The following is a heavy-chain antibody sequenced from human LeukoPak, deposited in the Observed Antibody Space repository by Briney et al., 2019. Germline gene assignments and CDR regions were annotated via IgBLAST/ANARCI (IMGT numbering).Heavy chain of an antibody. Sequence: PGGSLRLSCAASGFTFSAYAMSWVRQAPGKGLEWVGFIRSKAYGGATEYAASVKGRFTLSRDDSKSIAYLQLNSLKTEDTAVYYCTRDYSVYGMDVWGQGTTVTVSS. CDR1: GFTFSAYA. CDR2: IRSKAYGGAT. CDR3: TRDYSVYGMDV. J-gene: IGHJ6*02. V-gene: IGHV3-49*04. D-gene: IGHD4-11*01.